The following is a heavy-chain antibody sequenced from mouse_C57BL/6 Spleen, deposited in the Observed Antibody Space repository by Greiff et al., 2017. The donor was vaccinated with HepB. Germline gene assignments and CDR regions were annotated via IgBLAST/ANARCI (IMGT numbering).Heavy chain of an antibody. J-gene: IGHJ3*01. CDR2: ISDGGSYT. Sequence: EVKLMESGGGLVKPGGSLKLSCAASGFTFSSYAMSWVRQTPEKRLEWVATISDGGSYTYYPDNVKGRFTISRDNAKNNLYLQMSHLKSEDTAMYYCAREGTAYWGQGTLVTVSA. D-gene: IGHD3-3*01. CDR1: GFTFSSYA. V-gene: IGHV5-4*01. CDR3: AREGTAY.